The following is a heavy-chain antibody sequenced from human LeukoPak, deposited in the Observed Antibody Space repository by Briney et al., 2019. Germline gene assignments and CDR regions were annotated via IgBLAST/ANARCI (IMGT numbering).Heavy chain of an antibody. J-gene: IGHJ4*02. CDR1: GFTFNSFW. Sequence: GGSLRLSCATSGFTFNSFWMTWVRQAPGKGLEWVANIKQDGSEKNYVDSVKGRFTISRDNAKNSLYLQMNSLRAEDTAVYYCASQPAAADVDYWGQGTLVTVPS. V-gene: IGHV3-7*03. CDR3: ASQPAAADVDY. D-gene: IGHD2-2*01. CDR2: IKQDGSEK.